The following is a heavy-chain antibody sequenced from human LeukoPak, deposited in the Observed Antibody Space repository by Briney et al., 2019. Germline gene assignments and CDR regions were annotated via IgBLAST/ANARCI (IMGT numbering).Heavy chain of an antibody. CDR2: INPSGGST. CDR1: GYTFTSYY. Sequence: ASVKVSCKASGYTFTSYYMHWVRQAPGQGLEWMGIINPSGGSTSYAQKFQGRVTMTRDTSTSTVYMELSSLRSEDTAVYYCARGGKAYYYDSSGYGAFDIWGQGTTVTVSS. D-gene: IGHD3-22*01. J-gene: IGHJ3*02. V-gene: IGHV1-46*03. CDR3: ARGGKAYYYDSSGYGAFDI.